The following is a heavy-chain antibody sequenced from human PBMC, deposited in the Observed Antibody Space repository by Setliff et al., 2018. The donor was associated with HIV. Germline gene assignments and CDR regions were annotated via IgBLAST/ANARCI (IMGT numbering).Heavy chain of an antibody. Sequence: SETLSLTCAVYGGSFTNYYWSWIRQAPGKGLEWIASLYYSGNTYYNPSLKSRVTILVDTSKNQFSLKVTSVTAADTAVYYCAGRDGYNRYYFDFWGQGTLVTVSS. CDR3: AGRDGYNRYYFDF. D-gene: IGHD5-12*01. V-gene: IGHV4-34*01. J-gene: IGHJ4*02. CDR2: LYYSGNT. CDR1: GGSFTNYY.